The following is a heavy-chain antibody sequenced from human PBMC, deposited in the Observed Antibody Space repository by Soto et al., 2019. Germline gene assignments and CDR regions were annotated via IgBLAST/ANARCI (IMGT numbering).Heavy chain of an antibody. CDR3: AASRWILLWTADS. D-gene: IGHD3-16*01. V-gene: IGHV1-69*01. J-gene: IGHJ4*02. CDR2: IIPISVTT. CDR1: RGSFSKYS. Sequence: QVHLVQSGAEVKKPGSSVKVSCKTSRGSFSKYSISWLRQAPGQGLEWMGGIIPISVTTHYAQRFQGRVTITADDLTTTSYMELSSLKFEDTAVYYCAASRWILLWTADSWGQGTRVTVSS.